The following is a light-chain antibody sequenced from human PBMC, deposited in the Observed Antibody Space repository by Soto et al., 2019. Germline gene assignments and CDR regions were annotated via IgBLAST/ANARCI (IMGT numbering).Light chain of an antibody. CDR3: QKYTTYPLT. CDR2: AAS. Sequence: DIQMTQSPSSLSASVGDRVTITCRASQGISSDLAWFQQKPGKAPNSLIYAASSLRSGVPSRFRGSGSGTDFTLSISSLQPEDFATYYCQKYTTYPLTFGGGTKVEIK. V-gene: IGKV1-16*01. J-gene: IGKJ4*02. CDR1: QGISSD.